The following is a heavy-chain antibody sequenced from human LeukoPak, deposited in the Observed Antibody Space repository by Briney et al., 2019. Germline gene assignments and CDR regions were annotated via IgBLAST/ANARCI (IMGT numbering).Heavy chain of an antibody. J-gene: IGHJ4*02. V-gene: IGHV4-34*01. D-gene: IGHD3-10*01. Sequence: SETLSLTCAVYGGSFSGYYWSWIRQPPGKGLEWIGEINHSGSTNYNLSLKSRVTISVDTSKNQFSLKLSSVTAADTAVYYCARDQYYYGSGSYGLDYWGQGTLVTVSS. CDR1: GGSFSGYY. CDR2: INHSGST. CDR3: ARDQYYYGSGSYGLDY.